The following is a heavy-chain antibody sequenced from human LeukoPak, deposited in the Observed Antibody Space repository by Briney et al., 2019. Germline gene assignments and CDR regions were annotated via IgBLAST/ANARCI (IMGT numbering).Heavy chain of an antibody. CDR2: ISSSSSYI. D-gene: IGHD2-21*02. Sequence: PGGSLRLSCAASGFTFSSYSMNWVRQAPGKGLEWVSSISSSSSYIYYADSVKGRFTISRDNAKNSLYLQMNSLRAEDTAVYYCASDPWGSGSHVVTAILDIWGQGTMVTVSS. CDR3: ASDPWGSGSHVVTAILDI. V-gene: IGHV3-21*01. CDR1: GFTFSSYS. J-gene: IGHJ3*02.